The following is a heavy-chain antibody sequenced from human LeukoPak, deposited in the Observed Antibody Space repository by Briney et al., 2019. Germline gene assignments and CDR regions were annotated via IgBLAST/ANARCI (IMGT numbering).Heavy chain of an antibody. Sequence: GGSLRLSCAASGFTFSNYVMSWVGQAPGKGLEWVSVISHSGGSTYYADSVKGRFTISRDNSKNTLYLQMSSLRADDTAVYYCARRTYSTDQYYFDYWGQGTLVTVSS. CDR2: ISHSGGST. CDR1: GFTFSNYV. V-gene: IGHV3-23*01. J-gene: IGHJ4*02. D-gene: IGHD6-13*01. CDR3: ARRTYSTDQYYFDY.